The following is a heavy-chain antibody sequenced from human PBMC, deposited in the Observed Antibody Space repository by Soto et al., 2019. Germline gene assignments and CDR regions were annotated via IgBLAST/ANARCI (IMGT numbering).Heavy chain of an antibody. D-gene: IGHD1-7*01. CDR3: ASVLTGTTLWFDP. J-gene: IGHJ5*02. CDR2: ISSSSSYI. Sequence: EVQLVESGGGLVKPGGSLRLSCAASGFTFSSYSMNWVRQAPGKGLEWVSSISSSSSYIYYADSVKGRFTISRDNAKNSLYLQMYSLRAANTAVYYCASVLTGTTLWFDPWGQGTLVTVSS. CDR1: GFTFSSYS. V-gene: IGHV3-21*01.